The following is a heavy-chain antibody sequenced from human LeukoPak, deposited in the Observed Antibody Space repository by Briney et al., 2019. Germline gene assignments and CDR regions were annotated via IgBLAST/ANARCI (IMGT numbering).Heavy chain of an antibody. CDR1: GGSISGYY. D-gene: IGHD5-18*01. Sequence: SETLSLTCTVSGGSISGYYWNWIRQPAGKGLEWIGRIYTISSTNYNPSLKSRVTMSVDTSKNQFSLKLYSVTAADTAVYYCARDLGGYNYGYSFDYWGQGTLVTVSS. CDR3: ARDLGGYNYGYSFDY. V-gene: IGHV4-4*07. J-gene: IGHJ4*02. CDR2: IYTISST.